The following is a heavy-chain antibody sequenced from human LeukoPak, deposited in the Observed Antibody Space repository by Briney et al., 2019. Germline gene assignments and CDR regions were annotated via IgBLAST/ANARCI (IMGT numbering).Heavy chain of an antibody. V-gene: IGHV3-53*01. CDR3: TTEPPMDFFVVLPA. CDR2: IYKNAIT. Sequence: GGSLRLSCAASGFTVSSNYMTWVRQAPGKGLEWVSVIYKNAITYYADTVKGRFTISRDNSKNTLYLQMNSLRAEDTAVYYCTTEPPMDFFVVLPAWGQGTLVTVSS. J-gene: IGHJ5*02. D-gene: IGHD2-2*01. CDR1: GFTVSSNY.